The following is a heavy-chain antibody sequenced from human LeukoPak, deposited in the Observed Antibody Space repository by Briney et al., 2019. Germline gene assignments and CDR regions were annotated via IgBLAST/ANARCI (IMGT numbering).Heavy chain of an antibody. CDR1: GFTFSSYS. CDR3: GRHRSGSGTYFIDY. D-gene: IGHD3-10*01. Sequence: GGSLRLSCVVSGFTFSSYSMIWVRQAPGKGLQWVANMKKDGSETNYVDSVKGRFTISRDNAKNSLHLQMNSLRAEDTAVYYCGRHRSGSGTYFIDYWGQGTLVSVSS. J-gene: IGHJ4*02. CDR2: MKKDGSET. V-gene: IGHV3-7*01.